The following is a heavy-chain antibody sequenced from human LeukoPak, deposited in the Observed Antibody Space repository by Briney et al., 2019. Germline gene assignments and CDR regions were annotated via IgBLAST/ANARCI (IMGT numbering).Heavy chain of an antibody. J-gene: IGHJ3*02. CDR1: GFTFSSYG. V-gene: IGHV3-33*01. D-gene: IGHD3-22*01. CDR3: ARGNRLMIVLGEAFDI. Sequence: GGSLRLSCAASGFTFSSYGMPWVRQAPGKGLEWVAVIWYDGSNKYYADSVKGRFTISRDNSKNTLYLQMNSLRAEDTAVYYCARGNRLMIVLGEAFDIWGQGTMVTVSP. CDR2: IWYDGSNK.